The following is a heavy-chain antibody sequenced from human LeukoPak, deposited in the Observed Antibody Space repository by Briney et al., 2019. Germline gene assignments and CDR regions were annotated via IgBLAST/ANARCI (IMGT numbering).Heavy chain of an antibody. CDR1: GFTFSDYY. V-gene: IGHV3-11*01. Sequence: PGGSLRLSCAASGFTFSDYYMSWIRQAPGKGLEWVSYISSSGSTIYYADSVKGRFTISRDNSKNTLYLQMNSLRTEDTAVYYCAKDQRGYSVYDNEGLDHWGQGTLVIVSS. CDR3: AKDQRGYSVYDNEGLDH. CDR2: ISSSGSTI. J-gene: IGHJ4*02. D-gene: IGHD5/OR15-5a*01.